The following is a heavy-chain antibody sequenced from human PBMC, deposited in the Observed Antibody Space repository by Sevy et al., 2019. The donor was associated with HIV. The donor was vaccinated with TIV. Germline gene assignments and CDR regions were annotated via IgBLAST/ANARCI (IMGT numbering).Heavy chain of an antibody. CDR1: GFTFSSYA. CDR2: ISGSGGST. J-gene: IGHJ3*02. CDR3: AKGVGVSRRPNDAFDI. Sequence: GGCLRLSCAASGFTFSSYAMSWVRQAPGKGLEWVSAISGSGGSTYYADSVKGRFTISRDNSKNTLYLQMNSLRAEDTSEYYCAKGVGVSRRPNDAFDIWGQGTMVTVSS. V-gene: IGHV3-23*01. D-gene: IGHD1-26*01.